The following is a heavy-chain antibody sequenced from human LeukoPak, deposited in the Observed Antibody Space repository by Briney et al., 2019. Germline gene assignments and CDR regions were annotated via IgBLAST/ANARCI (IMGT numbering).Heavy chain of an antibody. Sequence: GSVKVSCKASGYTFTSYYMHWVRQAPGQGLEWMGIINPSGGSTSYAQKFQGRVTMTRDTSTSTVYMELSSLRSEDTAVYYCARETVRGTCWFDPWGQGTLVTVSS. V-gene: IGHV1-46*01. CDR1: GYTFTSYY. J-gene: IGHJ5*02. D-gene: IGHD3-10*01. CDR2: INPSGGST. CDR3: ARETVRGTCWFDP.